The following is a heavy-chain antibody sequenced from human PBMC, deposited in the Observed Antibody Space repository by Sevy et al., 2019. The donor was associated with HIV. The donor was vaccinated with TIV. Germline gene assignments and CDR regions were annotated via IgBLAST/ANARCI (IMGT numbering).Heavy chain of an antibody. V-gene: IGHV3-9*01. J-gene: IGHJ4*02. D-gene: IGHD2-8*01. CDR2: ISWNSGSV. CDR3: AKGKWLKESGLDY. CDR1: GFTFNDYA. Sequence: GGSLRLSCAASGFTFNDYAMHWVRQAPGKGLEWVSGISWNSGSVGYADSVKGRFTISRDNAKNSLYLQMNSLRAEDTALYYCAKGKWLKESGLDYWGQGTLVTVSS.